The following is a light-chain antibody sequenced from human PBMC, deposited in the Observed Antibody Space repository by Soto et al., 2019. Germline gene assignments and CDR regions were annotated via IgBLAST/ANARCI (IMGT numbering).Light chain of an antibody. V-gene: IGKV3-11*01. CDR3: QHRAHWQLT. CDR1: QSVTTY. CDR2: DDF. Sequence: EIVLTQSPATLSLSPGDRATLSCRASQSVTTYLAWYQQKPGQPPRLLINDDFYRATGIPDRFSGSGSGTDFTLTISSLEPEDFAVYHCQHRAHWQLTFGGGTKVEVK. J-gene: IGKJ4*01.